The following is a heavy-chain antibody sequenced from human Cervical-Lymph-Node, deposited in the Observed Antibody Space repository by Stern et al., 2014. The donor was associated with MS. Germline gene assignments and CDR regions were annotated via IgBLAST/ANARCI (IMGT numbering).Heavy chain of an antibody. J-gene: IGHJ4*02. D-gene: IGHD3-10*01. V-gene: IGHV1-24*01. CDR3: ATDRGVK. CDR2: VDPTDGET. CDR1: GDPLSELA. Sequence: QLVESGAEVKKPGASVTVSCKVAGDPLSELAMHWLRQLPTKGLEWMGEVDPTDGETGYAKKFQGRLSMNGDTYTGTAYMALTALRSEDTSVYYCATDRGVKWGPGTLVTVSS.